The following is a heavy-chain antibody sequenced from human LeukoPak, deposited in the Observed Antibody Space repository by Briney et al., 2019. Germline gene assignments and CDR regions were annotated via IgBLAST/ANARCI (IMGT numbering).Heavy chain of an antibody. J-gene: IGHJ5*02. CDR2: INPNSGGT. CDR1: GYTFTGYY. D-gene: IGHD3-10*01. CDR3: ARGPPRRTGFGELWFDP. V-gene: IGHV1-2*02. Sequence: ASVKVSCKASGYTFTGYYMHWVRQAPGQGLEWMGWINPNSGGTNYAQKFQGRVTMTRDTSISTAYMELSRLRSDDTAVYYCARGPPRRTGFGELWFDPWGQGTPVTVSS.